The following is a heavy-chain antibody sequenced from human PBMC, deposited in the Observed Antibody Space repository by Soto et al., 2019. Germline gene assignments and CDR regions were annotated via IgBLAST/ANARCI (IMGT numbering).Heavy chain of an antibody. D-gene: IGHD3-10*01. CDR2: ISWNSGSR. Sequence: EVPLVESGGGLVQPGRSLRLSCAASGFTFDDYAMHWVRQAPGKGLEWVSGISWNSGSRGYADSVKGRFTISRDNAKNSVYLQMNSLRAEDTALYYCAKDVSYGSGSHIDYWGQGTLVTVSS. V-gene: IGHV3-9*01. CDR3: AKDVSYGSGSHIDY. J-gene: IGHJ4*02. CDR1: GFTFDDYA.